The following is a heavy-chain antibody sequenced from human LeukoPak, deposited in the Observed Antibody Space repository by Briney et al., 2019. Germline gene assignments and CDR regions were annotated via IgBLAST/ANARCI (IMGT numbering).Heavy chain of an antibody. D-gene: IGHD5/OR15-5a*01. CDR1: GFTSSTYA. Sequence: GGSLRLSCAASGFTSSTYAMSWVRQAPGKGLEWVSLITGSGDTTYYADSVKGRFTISRDNSKNTLYLQMNSLRAEDTAIYYCANLKVYAFDIWGQGTMVTVSS. CDR2: ITGSGDTT. V-gene: IGHV3-23*01. J-gene: IGHJ3*02. CDR3: ANLKVYAFDI.